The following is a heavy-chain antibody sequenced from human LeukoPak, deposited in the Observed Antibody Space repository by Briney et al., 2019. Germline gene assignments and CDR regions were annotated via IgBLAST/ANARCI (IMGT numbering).Heavy chain of an antibody. D-gene: IGHD6-13*01. CDR3: ARRLAGRAAGTPEDH. V-gene: IGHV1-8*01. J-gene: IGHJ4*02. Sequence: ASVKVSCKASGYTFTSYDINWVRQATGQGLEWMGWMNPNSGNTGYAQKFQGRVTMTRNTSISTAYMELSSLRSEDTAVYYCARRLAGRAAGTPEDHWGQGTLVTVSS. CDR2: MNPNSGNT. CDR1: GYTFTSYD.